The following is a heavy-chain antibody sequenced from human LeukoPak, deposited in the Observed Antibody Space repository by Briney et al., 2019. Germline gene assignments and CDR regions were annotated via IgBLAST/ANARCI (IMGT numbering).Heavy chain of an antibody. CDR2: ISSSGSTI. V-gene: IGHV3-11*04. D-gene: IGHD3-10*01. Sequence: GGSLRLSCAASGFTFSDYYMSWIRQAPGRGLEWVSYISSSGSTIYYADSVKGRFTISRDNAKNSLYLQMNSLRAEDTAVYYCARGGGLLWFGETINWFDPWGQGTLVTVSS. CDR1: GFTFSDYY. J-gene: IGHJ5*02. CDR3: ARGGGLLWFGETINWFDP.